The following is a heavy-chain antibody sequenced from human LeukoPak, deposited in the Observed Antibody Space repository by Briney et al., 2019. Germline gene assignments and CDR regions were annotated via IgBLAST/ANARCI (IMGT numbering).Heavy chain of an antibody. CDR2: IKQDGSEK. V-gene: IGHV3-7*01. D-gene: IGHD3-10*01. Sequence: PGGSLRLSCAASGFTFSTYWMTWVRQAPGKGLEWVANIKQDGSEKYYVDSVKGRFTISRDNSKNTLYLQMNSLRAEDTAVYYCAKDRAVRGVYYYYYMDVWGKGTTVTISS. CDR3: AKDRAVRGVYYYYYMDV. CDR1: GFTFSTYW. J-gene: IGHJ6*03.